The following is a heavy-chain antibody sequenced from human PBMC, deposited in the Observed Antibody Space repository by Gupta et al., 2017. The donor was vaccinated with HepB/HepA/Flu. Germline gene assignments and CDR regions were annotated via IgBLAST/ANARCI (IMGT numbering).Heavy chain of an antibody. Sequence: QLQLQESGPGLVKPSETLSLTCTVSGCSISSSSYYWGWIRPPPGKGLEWIGRIYYSGSTYYNPSLKSRVTISVDTSKNQFSLKLSSVTAADTAVYYCASEGGYCSGGSCYEFDYWGQGTLVTVSS. V-gene: IGHV4-39*01. CDR1: GCSISSSSYY. D-gene: IGHD2-15*01. CDR3: ASEGGYCSGGSCYEFDY. CDR2: IYYSGST. J-gene: IGHJ4*02.